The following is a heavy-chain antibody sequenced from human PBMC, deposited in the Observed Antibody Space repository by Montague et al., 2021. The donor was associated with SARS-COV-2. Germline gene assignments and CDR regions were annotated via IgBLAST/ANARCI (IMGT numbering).Heavy chain of an antibody. V-gene: IGHV4-34*01. D-gene: IGHD5-12*01. J-gene: IGHJ3*02. CDR1: GLSFSDSY. CDR3: ARDQGGYGTFDI. Sequence: SETLSLTCSVSGLSFSDSYWSWIRQPPGKGLEWIGEIDHTRSARYSPSLWSRVTISIDRSKNQFSLTLNSLTAEDTAVYYCARDQGGYGTFDIWGQGTMVTVSS. CDR2: IDHTRSA.